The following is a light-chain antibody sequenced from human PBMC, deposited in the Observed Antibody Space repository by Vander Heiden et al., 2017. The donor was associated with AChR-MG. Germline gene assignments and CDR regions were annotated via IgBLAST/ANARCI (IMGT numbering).Light chain of an antibody. Sequence: SYEVTQPPSVSVSPGQTASITCSGDHLGNKNVCWYQQKPGQSPVLVIYQDIKRPSGIPERFSGSNSGNTATLTISGTQAMDEADYYCQAWDTSTRVFGGGTKLTVL. CDR1: HLGNKN. V-gene: IGLV3-1*01. CDR3: QAWDTSTRV. J-gene: IGLJ2*01. CDR2: QDI.